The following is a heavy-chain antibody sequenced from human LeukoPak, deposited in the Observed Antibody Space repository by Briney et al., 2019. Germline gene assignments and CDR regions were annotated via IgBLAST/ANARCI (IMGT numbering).Heavy chain of an antibody. CDR3: ARGRSSGWSEDYYGMDV. Sequence: ASVKVSCKASGYTFTGYYIHWVRQAPGQGLEWMGWINPNGGGTNYAQKFQGRVTMTRDTSISTAYMELSRLRSDDTAVYYCARGRSSGWSEDYYGMDVWGQGTTVTVSS. CDR2: INPNGGGT. D-gene: IGHD6-19*01. V-gene: IGHV1-2*02. J-gene: IGHJ6*02. CDR1: GYTFTGYY.